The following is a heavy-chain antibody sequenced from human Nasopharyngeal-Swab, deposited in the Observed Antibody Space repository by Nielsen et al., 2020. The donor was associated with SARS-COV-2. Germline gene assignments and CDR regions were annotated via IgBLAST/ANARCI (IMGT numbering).Heavy chain of an antibody. CDR2: VKQDGTEK. J-gene: IGHJ4*02. V-gene: IGHV3-7*01. D-gene: IGHD2/OR15-2a*01. Sequence: GESLKISCAASGFTFSPYWMTWVRQAPGKGLEWVANVKQDGTEKYFVDSVKGRFTISRDNAKNSLYLHMNSLRAEDPAVYYCARDEILDYWGQGTLVTVSS. CDR1: GFTFSPYW. CDR3: ARDEILDY.